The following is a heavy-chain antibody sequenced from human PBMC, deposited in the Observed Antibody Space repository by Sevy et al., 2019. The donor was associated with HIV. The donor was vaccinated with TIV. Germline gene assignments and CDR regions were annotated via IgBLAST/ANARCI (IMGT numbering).Heavy chain of an antibody. CDR2: ISGSGGST. V-gene: IGHV3-23*01. CDR3: AKGEVIETTIDY. CDR1: GFNFRNSW. J-gene: IGHJ4*02. D-gene: IGHD1-7*01. Sequence: GGSLRLSCAAFGFNFRNSWMAWVRQTPGKGLEWVSAISGSGGSTYYADSVKGRFTISRDNSKNTLYLQMNSLRAEDTAVYYCAKGEVIETTIDYWGQGTLVTVSS.